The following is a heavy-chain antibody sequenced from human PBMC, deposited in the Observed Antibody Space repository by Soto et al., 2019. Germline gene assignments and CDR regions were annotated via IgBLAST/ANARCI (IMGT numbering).Heavy chain of an antibody. CDR2: MNPNSGNT. Sequence: ASVKVSCKASGYTFTSYDINWVRQATGQGLEWMGWMNPNSGNTGYAQKFQGRVTMTRNTSISTAYMELSSLRSEDTAVYYCARYSGYDYIFDYWGQGTLVTVSS. D-gene: IGHD5-12*01. J-gene: IGHJ4*02. CDR3: ARYSGYDYIFDY. CDR1: GYTFTSYD. V-gene: IGHV1-8*01.